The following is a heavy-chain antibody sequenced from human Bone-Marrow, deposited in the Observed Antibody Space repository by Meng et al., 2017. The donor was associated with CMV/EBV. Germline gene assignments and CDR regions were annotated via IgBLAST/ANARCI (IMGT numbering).Heavy chain of an antibody. J-gene: IGHJ4*02. CDR2: INHSGST. CDR3: ARGLRITMVRGARLDY. D-gene: IGHD3-10*01. CDR1: GGSFSGYY. Sequence: GQLPQWGAGLLKPWETLSPTCAVHGGSFSGYYWSWIRQPPGKGLERIGEINHSGSTNYNPSLKSRVTISVDTSKNQFSLKLSSVTAADTAVYYCARGLRITMVRGARLDYWGQGTLVTVSS. V-gene: IGHV4-34*01.